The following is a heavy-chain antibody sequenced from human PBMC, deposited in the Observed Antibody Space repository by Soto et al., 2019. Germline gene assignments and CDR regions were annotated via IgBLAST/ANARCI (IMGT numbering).Heavy chain of an antibody. D-gene: IGHD3-22*01. CDR3: GAGDSSGYYRV. V-gene: IGHV1-58*01. CDR1: GFTFTSSS. J-gene: IGHJ4*02. CDR2: ITVGTGNT. Sequence: GASVKVSCKASGFTFTSSSVQWVRQARGQRLEWIGWITVGTGNTNYAQKFQERVSITSDMSTSTAYMELSNLRSDDTAVYYCGAGDSSGYYRVWGQGTQVTVSS.